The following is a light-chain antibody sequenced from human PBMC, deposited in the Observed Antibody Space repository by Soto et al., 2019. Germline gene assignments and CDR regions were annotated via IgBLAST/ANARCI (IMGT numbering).Light chain of an antibody. CDR1: QSVSSN. CDR3: QQYNNWPFS. CDR2: DVS. Sequence: EIVLTQSPGTLSLSPGERATLSCRASQSVSSNLAWYQQKPGQSPSLLIYDVSTRAAGVPARFSGTGSETDFTLTISGLQSEDSAVYFCQQYNNWPFSFGQGTRLEIK. V-gene: IGKV3-15*01. J-gene: IGKJ5*01.